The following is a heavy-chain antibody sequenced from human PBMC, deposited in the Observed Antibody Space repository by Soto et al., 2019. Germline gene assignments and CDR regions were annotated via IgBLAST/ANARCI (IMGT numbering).Heavy chain of an antibody. Sequence: GGSLRLSXAASGFTFSSYAMHWVRQAPGKGLEWVAVISYDGSNKYYADSVKGRFTISRDNSKNTLYLQMNSLRAEDTAVYYCARDAYSSSWYVIDYWGQGTLVTVSS. J-gene: IGHJ4*02. V-gene: IGHV3-30-3*01. CDR2: ISYDGSNK. CDR1: GFTFSSYA. CDR3: ARDAYSSSWYVIDY. D-gene: IGHD6-13*01.